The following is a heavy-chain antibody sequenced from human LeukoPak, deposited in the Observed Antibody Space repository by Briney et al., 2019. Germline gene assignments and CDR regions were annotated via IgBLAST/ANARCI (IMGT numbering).Heavy chain of an antibody. D-gene: IGHD6-13*01. CDR3: ARGDSWYEDY. V-gene: IGHV3-21*01. CDR2: ISSSSSYI. Sequence: GGSLRLSCAASGFTFSDYRMNWVRQAPGKGLEWVSSISSSSSYIYYADSVKGRFTISRDNAKNTLYLQMNSLRAEDTAVYYCARGDSWYEDYWGQGTLVTVSS. CDR1: GFTFSDYR. J-gene: IGHJ4*02.